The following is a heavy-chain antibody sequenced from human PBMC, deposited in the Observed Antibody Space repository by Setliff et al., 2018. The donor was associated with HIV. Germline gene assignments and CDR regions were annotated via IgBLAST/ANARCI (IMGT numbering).Heavy chain of an antibody. J-gene: IGHJ4*02. CDR3: ARRPYYFDS. D-gene: IGHD6-6*01. V-gene: IGHV4-38-2*02. CDR1: GGSISSGYY. Sequence: SETLSLTCTVSGGSISSGYYWGWIRQTPGKGLEWIGSIYLSGSTYYNPSLKSRVTISLDTSKNQFSLKLSSVTAADTAVYYCARRPYYFDSWGQGTLVTVSS. CDR2: IYLSGST.